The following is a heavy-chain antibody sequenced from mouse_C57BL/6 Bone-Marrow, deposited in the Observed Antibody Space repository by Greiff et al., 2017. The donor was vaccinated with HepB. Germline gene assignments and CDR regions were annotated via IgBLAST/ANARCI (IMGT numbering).Heavy chain of an antibody. V-gene: IGHV3-6*01. D-gene: IGHD1-1*01. Sequence: EVQLQQSGPGLVKPSQSLSLTCSVTGYSITSGYYWNWLRQFPGNKLEWMGYISYDGSNNYNPSLKNRISITRDTTKNQFFLKLNSLTTEDTATYYYARDMRTTVVATGYFDDWGQGTTLTVSS. CDR2: ISYDGSN. CDR3: ARDMRTTVVATGYFDD. CDR1: GYSITSGYY. J-gene: IGHJ2*01.